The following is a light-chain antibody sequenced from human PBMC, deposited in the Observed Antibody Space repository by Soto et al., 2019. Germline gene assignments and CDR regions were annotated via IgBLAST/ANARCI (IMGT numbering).Light chain of an antibody. CDR2: DVS. J-gene: IGLJ1*01. CDR3: CSYAGSYTFV. V-gene: IGLV2-11*01. Sequence: QSALTQPRSVSGSPGQSVTISCTGTSNDVGGYKYVSWYQQYPGKAPKLMIYDVSKRPSGVPDRFSGSKSGNTASLTISGLQAEDEADYYCCSYAGSYTFVFGTGKKV. CDR1: SNDVGGYKY.